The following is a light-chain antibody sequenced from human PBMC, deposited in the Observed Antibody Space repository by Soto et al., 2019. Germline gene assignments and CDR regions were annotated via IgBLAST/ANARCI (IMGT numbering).Light chain of an antibody. V-gene: IGKV1-9*01. CDR1: QDISSY. Sequence: DVQLTQSPSFLSASVGDRVTITCRASQDISSYLAWYQQKPGKPPKLLIYVTSTLRSGVPSRFSGSGSGTEFTLTISSLQPEDFATYFCQQLNTYPFTFGGGTKVDIK. CDR2: VTS. J-gene: IGKJ4*01. CDR3: QQLNTYPFT.